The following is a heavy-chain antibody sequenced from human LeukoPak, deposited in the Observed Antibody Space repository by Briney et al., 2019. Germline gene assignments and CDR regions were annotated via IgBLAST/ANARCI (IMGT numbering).Heavy chain of an antibody. CDR2: IYSGGST. CDR1: GFTVSSNY. CDR3: ARDRKEYYFDY. Sequence: GGSLRLSCAASGFTVSSNYMSWVRQAPGKGLEWVSVIYSGGSTYYADSVKGRFTISRDNSKNTLYLQMNSLRAEDTAVYYCARDRKEYYFDYWGQGTLVTVSS. V-gene: IGHV3-66*01. J-gene: IGHJ4*02. D-gene: IGHD1-14*01.